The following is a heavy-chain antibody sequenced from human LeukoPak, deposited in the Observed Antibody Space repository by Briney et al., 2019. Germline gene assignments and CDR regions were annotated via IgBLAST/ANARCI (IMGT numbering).Heavy chain of an antibody. CDR3: AKDRQTITIFGVVNTPRANFDY. V-gene: IGHV3-30*02. Sequence: PGGSLRLSCAASGFSFSRYDIHWVRQAPGKGLEWVAFIRYDGSNKNCADSVKGRFTISRDNFMSTVYLQMNSLRAEDTAVYYCAKDRQTITIFGVVNTPRANFDYWGQGTLVTVSS. D-gene: IGHD3-3*01. CDR2: IRYDGSNK. CDR1: GFSFSRYD. J-gene: IGHJ4*02.